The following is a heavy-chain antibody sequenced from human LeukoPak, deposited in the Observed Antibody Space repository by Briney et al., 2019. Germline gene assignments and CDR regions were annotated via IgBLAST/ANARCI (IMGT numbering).Heavy chain of an antibody. J-gene: IGHJ3*02. CDR1: GFTFSSYS. CDR3: AVFPWGRDGYNLNAFDI. CDR2: ISSSSSTI. Sequence: VGSLRLSCAASGFTFSSYSMNWVRRAPGEGLGWVSYISSSSSTIYYADSVKGRFTISRDNAKNSLYLQMNSLRAEDTAVYYCAVFPWGRDGYNLNAFDIWGQGTLVTVSS. D-gene: IGHD5-24*01. V-gene: IGHV3-48*01.